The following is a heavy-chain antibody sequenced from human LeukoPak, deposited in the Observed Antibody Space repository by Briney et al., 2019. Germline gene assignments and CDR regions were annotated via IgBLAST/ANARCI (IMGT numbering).Heavy chain of an antibody. CDR2: ISYDGSNK. CDR3: ARDKYCSDDNCDGGSKFDY. D-gene: IGHD2-15*01. CDR1: GFTSSSYG. Sequence: GGSLRLSCAASGFTSSSYGMHWVRQAPGKGLEWVAVISYDGSNKYYADSVKGRFTISRDNSKNTLYLQMNSLRAEDTGVYYCARDKYCSDDNCDGGSKFDYWGQGTLVTVSS. J-gene: IGHJ4*02. V-gene: IGHV3-30*03.